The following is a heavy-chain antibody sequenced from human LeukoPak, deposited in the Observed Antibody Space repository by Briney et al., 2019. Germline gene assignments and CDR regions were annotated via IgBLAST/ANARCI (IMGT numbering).Heavy chain of an antibody. J-gene: IGHJ5*02. CDR1: GASISSSTSY. Sequence: ASETLSLTCTVSGASISSSTSYWGWIRQPPGKGLEWVGSISYSGSTYYNPSLKSRLTISLDTSKKQFSLKVSSVTAADTAVYYCARHAPLYSGSYYGNNWFDPWGQGTLVTVSS. V-gene: IGHV4-39*01. D-gene: IGHD1-26*01. CDR3: ARHAPLYSGSYYGNNWFDP. CDR2: ISYSGST.